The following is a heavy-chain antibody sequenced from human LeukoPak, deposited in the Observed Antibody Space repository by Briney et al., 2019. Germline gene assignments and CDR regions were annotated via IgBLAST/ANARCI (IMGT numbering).Heavy chain of an antibody. CDR3: TRLSVRGVVTANDY. CDR2: IVGSSST. D-gene: IGHD2-21*02. CDR1: GFTFSNFA. V-gene: IGHV3-21*04. J-gene: IGHJ4*02. Sequence: GGSLRLSCAASGFTFSNFAMTWVRQAPGKGLEWVSSIVGSSSTYYADSLKGRFTISRDNAKNSLYLQMNSLRAEDTAVYYCTRLSVRGVVTANDYWGQGTLVTVSS.